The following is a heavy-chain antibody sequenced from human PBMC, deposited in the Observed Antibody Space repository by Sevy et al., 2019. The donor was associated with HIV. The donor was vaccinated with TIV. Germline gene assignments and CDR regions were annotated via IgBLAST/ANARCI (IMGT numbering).Heavy chain of an antibody. CDR2: ISNSGTTI. Sequence: GESLKISCAASGFTFSSYEMNWVRQAPGKGLEWVSYISNSGTTISYSDSVKGRFTISRDNARNSLYLQMNSLRAEDTAVYYCARDLPPSATTVAHFDCWGQGTLVTSPQ. J-gene: IGHJ4*02. D-gene: IGHD4-17*01. V-gene: IGHV3-48*03. CDR3: ARDLPPSATTVAHFDC. CDR1: GFTFSSYE.